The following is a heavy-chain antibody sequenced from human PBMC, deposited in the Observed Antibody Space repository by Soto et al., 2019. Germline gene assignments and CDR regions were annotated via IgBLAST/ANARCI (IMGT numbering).Heavy chain of an antibody. V-gene: IGHV3-48*01. CDR2: ISSSSSTI. CDR3: AKDSRASPPVVAAMSFDY. Sequence: PGGSLRLSCAASGFTFSSYSMNWVRQAPGKGLEWVSYISSSSSTIYYADSVKGRFTISRDNSKNTLYLQMNSLRAEDTAVYYCAKDSRASPPVVAAMSFDYWGQGTLVTVSS. CDR1: GFTFSSYS. D-gene: IGHD2-15*01. J-gene: IGHJ4*02.